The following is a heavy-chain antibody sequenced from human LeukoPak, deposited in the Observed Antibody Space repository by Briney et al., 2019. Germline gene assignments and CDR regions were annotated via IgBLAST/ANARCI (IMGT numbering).Heavy chain of an antibody. V-gene: IGHV3-9*01. D-gene: IGHD3-9*01. CDR2: ISWNSGSI. J-gene: IGHJ3*02. Sequence: GGSLRLSCAASGFTFDDYAMHWVRQAPGKGLEWVSGISWNSGSIGYADSVKGRFTISRDNTKKSLYLQMNSLRVDDTAVYYCARRHYDILTGPNDAFDMWGRGTLVTVSS. CDR1: GFTFDDYA. CDR3: ARRHYDILTGPNDAFDM.